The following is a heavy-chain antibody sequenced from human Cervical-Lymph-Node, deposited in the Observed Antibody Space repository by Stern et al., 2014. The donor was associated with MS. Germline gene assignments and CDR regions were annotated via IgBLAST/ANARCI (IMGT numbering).Heavy chain of an antibody. Sequence: QGQLVHFGAEVTKLVSSVKVSCKASGGTFSKFPSSWVRQAPGQGIEWMGGIFPVFGTPTYAQEFRGRVTITADVSTSTVYMELSSLRSDDTAVYYCALSSETSDRWYSLGYDLWGQGTLVTVSS. CDR1: GGTFSKFP. D-gene: IGHD6-13*01. J-gene: IGHJ5*02. V-gene: IGHV1-69*01. CDR2: IFPVFGTP. CDR3: ALSSETSDRWYSLGYDL.